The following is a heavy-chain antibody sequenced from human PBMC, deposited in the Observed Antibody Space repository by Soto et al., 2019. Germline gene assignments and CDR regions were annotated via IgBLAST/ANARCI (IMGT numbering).Heavy chain of an antibody. CDR3: ARVTYYWYYFDY. D-gene: IGHD2-21*01. Sequence: QVQLQESGPGLVKPSQTLSLTCTVAGGTISSGGYFWSWIRQHPGKGLEWIGYMYHSGSTYYNPSLKSRVTISVDTSKNQLSLNLTSVTAADTAVYYCARVTYYWYYFDYWGQGTLVTVSS. J-gene: IGHJ4*02. CDR2: MYHSGST. CDR1: GGTISSGGYF. V-gene: IGHV4-31*03.